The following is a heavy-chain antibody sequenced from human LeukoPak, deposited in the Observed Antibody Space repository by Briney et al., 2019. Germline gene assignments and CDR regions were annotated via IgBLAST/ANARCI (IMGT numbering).Heavy chain of an antibody. J-gene: IGHJ4*02. CDR1: GGSISSYY. CDR2: IYYSGST. V-gene: IGHV4-59*08. CDR3: ARHVAMGDY. Sequence: SETLSLTCTVSGGSISSYYWSWIRQPPGKGLEWIGYIYYSGSTNYNPSLKSRVTISVDTSKNQFSLKLSSVTAADTAVYYCARHVAMGDYWGQGTLVTVSS. D-gene: IGHD5-18*01.